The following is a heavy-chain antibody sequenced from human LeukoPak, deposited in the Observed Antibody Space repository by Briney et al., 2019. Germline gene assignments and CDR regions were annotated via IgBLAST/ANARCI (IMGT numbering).Heavy chain of an antibody. D-gene: IGHD3-10*01. CDR1: GFTFSSYS. CDR2: ISSCSVV. CDR3: AREGYYGAFDI. Sequence: GGSVRLSCAASGFTFSSYSMNWVRQAPGKGLEWVSYISSCSVVFYADSVKGRFTISRDNAKNSLYLQMNSLRDEDTAVYYCAREGYYGAFDIWGHGTMVTVSS. V-gene: IGHV3-48*02. J-gene: IGHJ3*02.